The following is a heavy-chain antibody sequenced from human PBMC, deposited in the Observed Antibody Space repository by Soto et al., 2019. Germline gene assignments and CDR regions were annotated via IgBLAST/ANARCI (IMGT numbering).Heavy chain of an antibody. D-gene: IGHD3-3*01. J-gene: IGHJ6*02. CDR3: ARVQGFWSGYCVYYYYGMDV. CDR2: INHSGST. V-gene: IGHV4-34*01. CDR1: NASFSVYY. Sequence: KPSETLSLTCALYNASFSVYYWTWIRQPPGKGLEWIGEINHSGSTNYNPSLKSRVTISVDTSKNQFSLKLSSVTAADTAVYYCARVQGFWSGYCVYYYYGMDVWGQGTTVTVSS.